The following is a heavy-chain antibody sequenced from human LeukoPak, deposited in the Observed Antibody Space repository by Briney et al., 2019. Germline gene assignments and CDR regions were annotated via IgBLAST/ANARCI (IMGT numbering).Heavy chain of an antibody. J-gene: IGHJ4*02. CDR2: INPNSGGT. Sequence: ASVKVSCKASGYTFSDYYMHWVRQAPGQGLEWMGWINPNSGGTNYAQKFQGRVTMTRDTSISTAYMELSRLRSDDTAVYYCARSYSSSWYGDFDYWGQGTLVTVSS. CDR3: ARSYSSSWYGDFDY. D-gene: IGHD6-13*01. V-gene: IGHV1-2*02. CDR1: GYTFSDYY.